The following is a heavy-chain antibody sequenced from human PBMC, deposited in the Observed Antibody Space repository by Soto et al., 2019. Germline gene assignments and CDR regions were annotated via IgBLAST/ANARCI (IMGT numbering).Heavy chain of an antibody. CDR3: AKVNHYDSSGYYPYYFDY. V-gene: IGHV3-30*18. D-gene: IGHD3-22*01. J-gene: IGHJ4*02. Sequence: GGSLRLSCAASGFTFSSYGMHWVRQAPGKGLEWVAVISYDGSNKYYADSVKGRFTISRDNSKNTLYLQMNSLRAEDTAVYYCAKVNHYDSSGYYPYYFDYWGQGTLVTVSS. CDR2: ISYDGSNK. CDR1: GFTFSSYG.